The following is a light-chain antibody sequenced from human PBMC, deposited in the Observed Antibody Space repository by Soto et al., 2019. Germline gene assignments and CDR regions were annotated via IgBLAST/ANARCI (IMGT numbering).Light chain of an antibody. CDR2: KAS. V-gene: IGKV1-5*03. J-gene: IGKJ1*01. CDR1: QSISSW. CDR3: QQTLSVPRT. Sequence: DIQMTHSPSTLSASVGYRFTITCRASQSISSWLAWYQQKPGKAPKLLIYKASTLESGVPSNFSGSGSGTDFTLTISSLQPEDCATYYCQQTLSVPRTFGLGTKVDIK.